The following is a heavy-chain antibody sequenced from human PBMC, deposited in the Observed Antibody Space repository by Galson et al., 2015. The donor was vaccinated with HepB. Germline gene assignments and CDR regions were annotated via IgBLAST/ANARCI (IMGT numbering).Heavy chain of an antibody. CDR2: FDPEDGET. V-gene: IGHV1-24*01. J-gene: IGHJ4*02. D-gene: IGHD3-10*01. CDR1: GYTLTELS. CDR3: ATILRGVIIPRFDY. Sequence: SVKVSCKVSGYTLTELSMHWVRQAPGKGLEWMGGFDPEDGETIYAQKFQGRVTVTEDTSTDTAYMELSSLRSEDTAVYYCATILRGVIIPRFDYWGQGTLVTISS.